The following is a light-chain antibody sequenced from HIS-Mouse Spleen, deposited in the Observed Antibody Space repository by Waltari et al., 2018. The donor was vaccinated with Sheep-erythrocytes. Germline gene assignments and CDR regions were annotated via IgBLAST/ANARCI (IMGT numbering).Light chain of an antibody. V-gene: IGLV2-11*01. J-gene: IGLJ1*01. Sequence: QSALTQPRSVSGSPGQSVTISCTGTSSDVGGYNYVSWYQQHPAKAPKLSIYDVSKRPSGLPDRFSGSKSGNTASLTISGLQAEDEADYYCCSYAGSYNHVFATGTKVTVL. CDR1: SSDVGGYNY. CDR2: DVS. CDR3: CSYAGSYNHV.